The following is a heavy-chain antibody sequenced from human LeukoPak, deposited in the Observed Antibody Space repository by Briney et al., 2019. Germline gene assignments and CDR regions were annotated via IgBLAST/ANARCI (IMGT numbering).Heavy chain of an antibody. J-gene: IGHJ5*02. D-gene: IGHD3-9*01. V-gene: IGHV1-8*01. CDR1: GYTFTSYD. CDR3: ARGIRYFGWFDP. CDR2: MNPNSGNT. Sequence: ASVKVSCKASGYTFTSYDINWVRQATGQGLEWMGWMNPNSGNTGYAQKFQGRVTMTRNTSISTAYMELSSLRSEDTAVYYCARGIRYFGWFDPWGQGTLVTVS.